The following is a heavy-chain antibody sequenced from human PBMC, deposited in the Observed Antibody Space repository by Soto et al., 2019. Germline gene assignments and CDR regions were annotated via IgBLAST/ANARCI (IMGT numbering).Heavy chain of an antibody. J-gene: IGHJ6*02. CDR1: GFTFSSYA. CDR2: ITSNGGNT. V-gene: IGHV3-64*01. Sequence: EVQLVESGGGLVQPGGSLRLSCAASGFTFSSYAMKWVRQAPGKGLESVSAITSNGGNTDYASSVKGRFIISRDNSKNTLYLQMGSLRAEDMAVYYCARRIPFGYGMDVWGQGTTVTVSS. CDR3: ARRIPFGYGMDV. D-gene: IGHD2-21*01.